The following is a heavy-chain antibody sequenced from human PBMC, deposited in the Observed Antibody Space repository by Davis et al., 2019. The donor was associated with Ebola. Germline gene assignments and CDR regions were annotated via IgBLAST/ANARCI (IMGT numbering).Heavy chain of an antibody. Sequence: GQSLKISCAASVFTVSSNYMIWVRQAPGKGLEWVSVIYSGCRTYYADFVKGRFTITSDNSKNTLYLQMNRHRAEDTAVYYCASTMRLHLGETYNYWGQGTLVTVSS. D-gene: IGHD3-16*01. V-gene: IGHV3-53*01. J-gene: IGHJ4*02. CDR2: IYSGCRT. CDR3: ASTMRLHLGETYNY. CDR1: VFTVSSNY.